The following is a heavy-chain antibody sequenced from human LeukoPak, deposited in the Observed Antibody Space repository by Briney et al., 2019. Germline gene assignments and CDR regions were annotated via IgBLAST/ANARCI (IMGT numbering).Heavy chain of an antibody. Sequence: GGSLRLSCAASGLTISSFWMSWVRQAPGKGLEWVANIRQGGSDKYYVDSVKGRFTISRDNANNSLYLQMNSLRAEDTAVYYCAKGGYYFDYWGQGILVTVSS. CDR3: AKGGYYFDY. J-gene: IGHJ4*02. V-gene: IGHV3-7*03. CDR2: IRQGGSDK. CDR1: GLTISSFW. D-gene: IGHD3-22*01.